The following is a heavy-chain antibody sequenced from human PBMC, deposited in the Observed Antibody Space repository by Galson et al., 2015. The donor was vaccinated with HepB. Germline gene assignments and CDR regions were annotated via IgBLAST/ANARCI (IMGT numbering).Heavy chain of an antibody. CDR3: ARDLRGYDILTGYPGNDY. CDR1: GGSISSSSYY. D-gene: IGHD3-9*01. V-gene: IGHV4-39*07. J-gene: IGHJ4*02. Sequence: SETLSLTCTVSGGSISSSSYYWGWIRQPPGKGLEWIGSIYYSGSTYYNPSLKSRVTISVDTSKNQFSLKLSSVTAADTAVYYCARDLRGYDILTGYPGNDYWGQGTLVTVSS. CDR2: IYYSGST.